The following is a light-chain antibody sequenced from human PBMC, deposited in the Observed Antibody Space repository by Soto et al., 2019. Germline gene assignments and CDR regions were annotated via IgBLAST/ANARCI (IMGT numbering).Light chain of an antibody. CDR2: DVS. Sequence: QSALTQPASVSGSPGQSITISCTGTSSDVGGYNYVSWYQQHPGKAPKLMIYDVSNRPSGVSNRFSGSKSGNTASLTISGLQAEHEADYYCSSYPSSSTVVFGGGTKVTVL. V-gene: IGLV2-14*01. CDR1: SSDVGGYNY. CDR3: SSYPSSSTVV. J-gene: IGLJ2*01.